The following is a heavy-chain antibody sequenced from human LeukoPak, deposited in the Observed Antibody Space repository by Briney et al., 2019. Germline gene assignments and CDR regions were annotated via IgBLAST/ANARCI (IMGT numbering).Heavy chain of an antibody. CDR1: GFTFSTFA. J-gene: IGHJ4*02. V-gene: IGHV3-23*01. CDR2: IFPSGGEI. Sequence: GGSLRLSCEAPGFTFSTFAMIWVRQPPGKGLEWVSSIFPSGGEIHYADSMRGRFTISRDNSKSTLSLQMNSLRAEDTAIYYCATYRQVLLPFESWGQGTLVTVSS. CDR3: ATYRQVLLPFES. D-gene: IGHD2-8*02.